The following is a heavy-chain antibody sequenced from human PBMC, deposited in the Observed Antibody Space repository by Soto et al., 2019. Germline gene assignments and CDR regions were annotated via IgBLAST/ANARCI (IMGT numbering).Heavy chain of an antibody. CDR1: GYSFTSYW. CDR3: ARSFGVLGDYVGYYGMDV. Sequence: PGESLKISCKGSGYSFTSYWIGWVRQMPGKGLEWMGIIYPGDSDTRYSPSFQGQVTISADKSISTAYLQWSSLKASDTAMYYCARSFGVLGDYVGYYGMDVWGQGTTVTVSS. J-gene: IGHJ6*02. D-gene: IGHD3-16*01. V-gene: IGHV5-51*01. CDR2: IYPGDSDT.